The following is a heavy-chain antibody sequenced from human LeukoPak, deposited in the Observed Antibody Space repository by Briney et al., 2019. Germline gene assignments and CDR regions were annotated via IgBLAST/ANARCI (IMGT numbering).Heavy chain of an antibody. Sequence: SETLSLTCTVSGYSINNGFYWDWIRQPPGRGLEWIGGMYYNGKTYYNPSLKSRVHISPDTSKNHFSLKLSSVTAADTAVYYCARARRDVAEAMDWGQGTLVTVSS. CDR3: ARARRDVAEAMD. CDR2: MYYNGKT. J-gene: IGHJ4*02. D-gene: IGHD1-14*01. V-gene: IGHV4-38-2*02. CDR1: GYSINNGFY.